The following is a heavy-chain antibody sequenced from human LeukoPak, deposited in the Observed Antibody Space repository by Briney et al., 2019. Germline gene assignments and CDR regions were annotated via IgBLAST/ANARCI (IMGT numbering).Heavy chain of an antibody. Sequence: GESLKISCKGSGYSFTSYWIGWVRQMPGEGLEWMGIIYPGDSDVKYSPSFQGQVTISADNSINTAYLQWSSLKASDTAIYYCAREYWGSGDYWGQGTLVTVSS. CDR2: IYPGDSDV. D-gene: IGHD7-27*01. CDR3: AREYWGSGDY. V-gene: IGHV5-51*01. CDR1: GYSFTSYW. J-gene: IGHJ4*02.